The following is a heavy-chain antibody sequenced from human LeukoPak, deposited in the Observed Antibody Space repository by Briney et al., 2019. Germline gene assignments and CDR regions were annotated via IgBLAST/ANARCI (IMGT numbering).Heavy chain of an antibody. CDR3: VRDGGYSGYEY. V-gene: IGHV3-7*04. CDR2: IKRDGSER. J-gene: IGHJ4*02. CDR1: GFTFGSYW. Sequence: GGSLRLSCAASGFTFGSYWMTWVRQAPGKGLEWVANIKRDGSERYYVDSMKGRITISRDNAKKSLYLEVNSLSAEDTAVYYCVRDGGYSGYEYWGQGTLVTVSS. D-gene: IGHD5-12*01.